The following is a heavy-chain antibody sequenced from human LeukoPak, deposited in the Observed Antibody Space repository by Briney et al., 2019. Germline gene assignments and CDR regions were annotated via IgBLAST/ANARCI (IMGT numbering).Heavy chain of an antibody. CDR1: GFTFSRYG. CDR3: ASTGPPTP. J-gene: IGHJ5*02. CDR2: IWKDGSNK. Sequence: GGSLRLSCAASGFTFSRYGMHWVRQAQGKGMEWVAVIWKDGSNKNYADSVKDRLNIYRDKSKNTMYMQMNRQMAGERGAYYCASTGPPTPWGQGTLVTVSS. V-gene: IGHV3-33*01.